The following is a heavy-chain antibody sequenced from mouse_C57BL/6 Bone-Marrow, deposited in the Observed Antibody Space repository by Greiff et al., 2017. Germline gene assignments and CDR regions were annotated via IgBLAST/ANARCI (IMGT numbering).Heavy chain of an antibody. CDR3: TREGLLLFYYAMDY. Sequence: EVQRVESGEGLVKPGGSLKLSCAASGFTFSSYAMSWVRQTPEKRLEWVAYISSGGDYIYYADTVKGRFNISRDNARNTLYLQMSSLKSEDTAMYYCTREGLLLFYYAMDYWGQGTSVTVSS. CDR1: GFTFSSYA. D-gene: IGHD2-12*01. CDR2: ISSGGDYI. J-gene: IGHJ4*01. V-gene: IGHV5-9-1*02.